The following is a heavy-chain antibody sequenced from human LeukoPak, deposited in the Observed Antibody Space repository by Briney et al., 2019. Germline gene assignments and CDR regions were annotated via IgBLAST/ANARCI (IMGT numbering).Heavy chain of an antibody. J-gene: IGHJ4*02. CDR2: INPSGGSI. D-gene: IGHD5-12*01. V-gene: IGHV1-46*01. CDR1: GDTFSSYY. Sequence: GASTKVSCKASGDTFSSYYMHWVRQAPGQGLEWMGIINPSGGSISYAQKLQGRVTMTTDTSTSTAYMELRSLRSDDTAVYYCARDSTRMVATYDYWGQGTLVTVSS. CDR3: ARDSTRMVATYDY.